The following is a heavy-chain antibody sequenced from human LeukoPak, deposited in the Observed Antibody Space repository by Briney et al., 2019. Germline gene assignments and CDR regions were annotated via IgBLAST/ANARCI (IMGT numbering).Heavy chain of an antibody. CDR1: GFTFSSFS. D-gene: IGHD6-25*01. V-gene: IGHV3-48*01. J-gene: IGHJ6*02. Sequence: PGGSLRLSCAASGFTFSSFSMNWVRQAPGKGLEWVSYISSSSNTIYYADSVKGRVTISRDNSKNALYLQMNSLRADDTAVYYCARVAAVYYSYGMDVWGQGTTVTVSS. CDR3: ARVAAVYYSYGMDV. CDR2: ISSSSNTI.